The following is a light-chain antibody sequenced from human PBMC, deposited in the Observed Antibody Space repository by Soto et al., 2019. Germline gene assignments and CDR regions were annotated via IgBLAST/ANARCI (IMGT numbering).Light chain of an antibody. J-gene: IGLJ2*01. Sequence: QSALTQPASVSGSPGQSITISCTGTSSDVGRYNYVSWYQQHPGKAPKLMIYDVSNRPSGVSNRFSGSKSGNTASLTISGLQAEDDADYYCSSYTSSNTVVFGGGTKLTVL. V-gene: IGLV2-14*01. CDR1: SSDVGRYNY. CDR3: SSYTSSNTVV. CDR2: DVS.